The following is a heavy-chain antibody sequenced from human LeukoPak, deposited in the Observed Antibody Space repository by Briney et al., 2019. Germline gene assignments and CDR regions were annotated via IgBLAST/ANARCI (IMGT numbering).Heavy chain of an antibody. V-gene: IGHV3-64*01. CDR1: GFTFSSYA. CDR2: ISSNGGST. Sequence: GGSLRLSCAASGFTFSSYAMHWVRQAPGKGLEYVSAISSNGGSTYYANSVKGRSTISRDNSKNTLYLQMGSLRAEDMAVYYCARETAAAPWGAFDIWGQGTMVTVSS. CDR3: ARETAAAPWGAFDI. D-gene: IGHD6-13*01. J-gene: IGHJ3*02.